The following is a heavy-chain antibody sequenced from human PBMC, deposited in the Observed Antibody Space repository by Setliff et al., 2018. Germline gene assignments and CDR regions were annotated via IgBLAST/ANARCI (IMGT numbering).Heavy chain of an antibody. CDR2: MFYSGST. Sequence: SETLSLTCTVSGGSISNHFWSWIRQPPGKGLEWIGSMFYSGSTNYNHSIKSRVAISVDTSKNQFSLKLSSVTAADTALYYCTVYNTGSSKDHYWGQGTPVTVSS. CDR1: GGSISNHF. J-gene: IGHJ4*02. D-gene: IGHD2-8*02. CDR3: TVYNTGSSKDHY. V-gene: IGHV4-59*03.